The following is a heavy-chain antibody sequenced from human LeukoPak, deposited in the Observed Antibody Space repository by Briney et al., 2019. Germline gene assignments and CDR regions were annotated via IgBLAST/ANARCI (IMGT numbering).Heavy chain of an antibody. Sequence: GGSLRLSCAASGFTFSSYWMSWVRQAPGKGLEWVANIKQDGSEKYYVDSVKGRFTISRDNARNSLYLQMNSLRAEDTAVYYCASDSTSYYFAYWGQGTLVTLSS. CDR2: IKQDGSEK. D-gene: IGHD2/OR15-2a*01. CDR1: GFTFSSYW. CDR3: ASDSTSYYFAY. J-gene: IGHJ4*02. V-gene: IGHV3-7*01.